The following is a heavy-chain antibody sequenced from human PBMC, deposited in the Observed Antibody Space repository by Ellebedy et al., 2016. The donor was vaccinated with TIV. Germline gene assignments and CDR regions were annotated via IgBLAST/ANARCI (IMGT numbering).Heavy chain of an antibody. CDR1: GYTLTELS. CDR3: ARDLRLAAAGDGMDV. V-gene: IGHV1-24*01. J-gene: IGHJ6*02. CDR2: FDPEDGET. D-gene: IGHD6-13*01. Sequence: ASVKVSCKVSGYTLTELSMHWVRQAPGKGLEWMGGFDPEDGETIYAQKLQGRVTMTTDTSTSTVYMELSSLRSEDTAVYYCARDLRLAAAGDGMDVWGQGTTVTVSS.